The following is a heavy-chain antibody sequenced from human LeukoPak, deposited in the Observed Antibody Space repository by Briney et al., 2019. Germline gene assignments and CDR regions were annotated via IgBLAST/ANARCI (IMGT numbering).Heavy chain of an antibody. D-gene: IGHD3-3*01. CDR1: GFAFSNFA. CDR2: MSGSGYYT. J-gene: IGHJ6*03. CDR3: AKMEGQRLYDYCMDV. Sequence: GGSLRLPCAASGFAFSNFAMSWVRQAPGKGLEWVSAMSGSGYYTYYVESVKGRFTISRDNSKNTLYLHMNSLRADDTAVYYCAKMEGQRLYDYCMDVWGRGTTVTVSS. V-gene: IGHV3-23*01.